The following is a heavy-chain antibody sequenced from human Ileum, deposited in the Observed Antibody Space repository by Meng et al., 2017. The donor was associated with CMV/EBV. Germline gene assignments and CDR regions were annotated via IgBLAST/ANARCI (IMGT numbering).Heavy chain of an antibody. V-gene: IGHV4-59*01. J-gene: IGHJ5*02. CDR3: ATTLYPVASLNYFDP. Sequence: SETLSLTCTVSGDSITRYYVSWIRQPPGKGLEWIGYLYYREIPYYSPSLRSRVTISADATKNQFSLRLSSLTAADTALYFCATTLYPVASLNYFDPWGQGTLVTVSS. CDR1: GDSITRYY. CDR2: LYYREIP. D-gene: IGHD2/OR15-2a*01.